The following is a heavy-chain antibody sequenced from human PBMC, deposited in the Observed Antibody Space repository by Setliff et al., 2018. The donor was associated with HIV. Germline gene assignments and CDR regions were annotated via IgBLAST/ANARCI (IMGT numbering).Heavy chain of an antibody. V-gene: IGHV3-23*01. D-gene: IGHD3-16*01. CDR2: ISGSESGI. CDR1: GFTFSSHA. CDR3: AKGFYGNNYYYFYYMDV. Sequence: GGSLRLSCEVSGFTFSSHAMSWVRQAQGKGLEWVSSISGSESGISYADPVKGRFTISRDNFKNTLYLQMNSLRVEDTAVYYCAKGFYGNNYYYFYYMDVWGKGTTVTVSS. J-gene: IGHJ6*03.